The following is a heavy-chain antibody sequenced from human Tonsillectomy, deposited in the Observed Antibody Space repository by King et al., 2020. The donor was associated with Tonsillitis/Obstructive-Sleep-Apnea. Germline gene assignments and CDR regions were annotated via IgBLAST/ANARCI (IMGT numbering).Heavy chain of an antibody. Sequence: VQLVESGGGLVQPGGSLRLSCSASGFTFSSYALHWVRQAPGKRLEYVSAISTNGDYTSYADSVKGRFTISRDNSKNTLYLQMSSLTSEDTAVYYCVRYLGHDNSSCLYSCGQGTLVTVSS. CDR2: ISTNGDYT. CDR3: VRYLGHDNSSCLYS. CDR1: GFTFSSYA. D-gene: IGHD5-12*01. J-gene: IGHJ4*02. V-gene: IGHV3-64D*06.